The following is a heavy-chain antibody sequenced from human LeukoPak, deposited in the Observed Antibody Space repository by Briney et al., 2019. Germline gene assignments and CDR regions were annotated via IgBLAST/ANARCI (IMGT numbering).Heavy chain of an antibody. V-gene: IGHV3-74*01. Sequence: GGSLRLSCAASGFTFSRYWMYWVRQAPGKGQVWVSRINSDGSSTSYADSVKGRFTISRDNAKNTLYLQMNSLRAEDTAVYYCARDAGGYDFWSGYSSSWFDPWGQGTLVTVSS. D-gene: IGHD3-3*01. CDR2: INSDGSST. J-gene: IGHJ5*02. CDR3: ARDAGGYDFWSGYSSSWFDP. CDR1: GFTFSRYW.